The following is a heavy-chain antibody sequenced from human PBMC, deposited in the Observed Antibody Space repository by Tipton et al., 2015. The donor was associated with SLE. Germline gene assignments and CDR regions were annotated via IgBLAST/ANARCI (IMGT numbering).Heavy chain of an antibody. CDR1: GGSFSGYH. V-gene: IGHV4-34*01. Sequence: TLSLTCAVYGGSFSGYHWSWIRQPPGKGLEWIGEINHSGSATYNPSLKSRVTISVDTSKNQFSLKLSSVTAADTAVYYCARVRPPLSIFGVVKGTDYYYMDVWGKGTTVTVSS. CDR3: ARVRPPLSIFGVVKGTDYYYMDV. D-gene: IGHD3-3*01. CDR2: INHSGSA. J-gene: IGHJ6*03.